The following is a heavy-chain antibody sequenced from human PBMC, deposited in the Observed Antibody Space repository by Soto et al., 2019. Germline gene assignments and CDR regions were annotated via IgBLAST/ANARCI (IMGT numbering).Heavy chain of an antibody. D-gene: IGHD5-12*01. V-gene: IGHV3-23*01. J-gene: IGHJ4*02. Sequence: GGSLRLSCAASGFTFSSYAMSWVRQAPGKGLEWVSAISGSGGSTYYANSVKGRFTISRDNSKNTLYLQMNSLRAEDTAVYYCAKDSVEMATINVGFFDYWGQGTLVTVSS. CDR3: AKDSVEMATINVGFFDY. CDR2: ISGSGGST. CDR1: GFTFSSYA.